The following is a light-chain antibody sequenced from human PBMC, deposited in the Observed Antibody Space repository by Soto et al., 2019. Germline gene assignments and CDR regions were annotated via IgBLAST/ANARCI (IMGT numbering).Light chain of an antibody. Sequence: QSALTQPASVSGSPGQSITISCTGTSSDFGGYTYVSWYQQHPGKAPKLIIYDVSNRPSGVSYRFSGSESGNTASLTISGLQAEDEADYYCSSYATSSTRDVVFGGGTKLTVL. J-gene: IGLJ2*01. V-gene: IGLV2-14*01. CDR2: DVS. CDR1: SSDFGGYTY. CDR3: SSYATSSTRDVV.